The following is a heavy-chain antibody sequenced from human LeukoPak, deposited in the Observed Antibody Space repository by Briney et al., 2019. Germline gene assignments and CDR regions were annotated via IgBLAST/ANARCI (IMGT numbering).Heavy chain of an antibody. Sequence: RPGGSLRLSCAASRFTFDDYGMSWVRQAPGKGLEWVSGINWNGGSTGYADSVKGRFTISRDNAKNSLYLQMNSLRAEDTALYYCARDHKRDWYFDLWGRGTLVTVSS. D-gene: IGHD1-1*01. J-gene: IGHJ2*01. CDR2: INWNGGST. CDR3: ARDHKRDWYFDL. CDR1: RFTFDDYG. V-gene: IGHV3-20*04.